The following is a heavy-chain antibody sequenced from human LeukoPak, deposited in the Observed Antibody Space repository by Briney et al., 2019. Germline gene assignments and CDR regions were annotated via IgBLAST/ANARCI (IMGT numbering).Heavy chain of an antibody. J-gene: IGHJ4*02. D-gene: IGHD6-19*01. CDR1: GGSINCHY. Sequence: SETLSLTCTVSGGSINCHYWSWIRQPPGKGLEWIGDIYYKGNTNYNPSLKSRVTISVDTSKNHLSLKLTSVLAADTAIYYCVRRDNTGWNYFDYWGKGILVTVSS. CDR2: IYYKGNT. CDR3: VRRDNTGWNYFDY. V-gene: IGHV4-59*08.